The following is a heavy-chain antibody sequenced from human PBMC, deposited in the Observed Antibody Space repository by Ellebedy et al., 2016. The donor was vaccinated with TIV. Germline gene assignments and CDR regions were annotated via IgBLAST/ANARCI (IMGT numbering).Heavy chain of an antibody. J-gene: IGHJ3*02. CDR1: GGSFSGYY. Sequence: SETLSLXXAVYGGSFSGYYWSWIRQPPGKGLEWIGEIFHSGSTNYNPSLKSRVTISVDKSKNQFSLKLSSVTAADTAVYYCARDLRNAFDIWGQGTMVTVSS. CDR2: IFHSGST. V-gene: IGHV4-34*12. CDR3: ARDLRNAFDI. D-gene: IGHD3-3*01.